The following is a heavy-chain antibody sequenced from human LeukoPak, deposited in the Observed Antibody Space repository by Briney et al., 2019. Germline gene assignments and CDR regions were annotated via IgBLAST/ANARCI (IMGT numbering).Heavy chain of an antibody. V-gene: IGHV3-43D*03. J-gene: IGHJ4*02. CDR1: GFTFDDYA. CDR3: AKDKYEMATIYYFDY. CDR2: ISWDGGST. D-gene: IGHD5-24*01. Sequence: GGSLRLSCAASGFTFDDYAMHWVRQAPGKGLEWVSLISWDGGSTYYADSVKGRFTISRDNSKNSLYLQMNSLRAEDTALYYCAKDKYEMATIYYFDYWGQGTLVTVSS.